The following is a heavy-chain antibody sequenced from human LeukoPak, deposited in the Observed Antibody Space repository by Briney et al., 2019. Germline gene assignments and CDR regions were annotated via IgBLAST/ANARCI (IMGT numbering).Heavy chain of an antibody. CDR3: ARGGGNTIWFYYMDV. CDR1: GFTFSSYD. J-gene: IGHJ6*03. V-gene: IGHV3-13*01. Sequence: GGSLRLSCAASGFTFSSYDMHWVRQATGKGLEWVSAIGTAGDTYYPGSVKGRFTISRDNSKNTLYLQLNSLRAEDTAVYYCARGGGNTIWFYYMDVWGKGTTVTVSS. CDR2: IGTAGDT. D-gene: IGHD2-2*01.